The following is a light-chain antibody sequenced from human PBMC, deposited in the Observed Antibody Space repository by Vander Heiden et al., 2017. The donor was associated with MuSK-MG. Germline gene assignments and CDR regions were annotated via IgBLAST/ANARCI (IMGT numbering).Light chain of an antibody. CDR2: SNN. J-gene: IGLJ3*02. CDR3: AAGDDSLNWV. V-gene: IGLV1-44*01. CDR1: SSNIGSNT. Sequence: QSVLTQPPSASGTPGQRVTISCSGSSSNIGSNTVNWYQQLPGTAPKLLIYSNNQRTSGVPDRFSGSKSGTSASLAISGLQAEDEADYYCAAGDDSLNWVFGGGTKLTVL.